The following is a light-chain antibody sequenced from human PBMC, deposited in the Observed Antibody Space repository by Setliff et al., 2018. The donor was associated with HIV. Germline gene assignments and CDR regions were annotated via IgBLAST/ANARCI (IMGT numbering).Light chain of an antibody. CDR1: SSNIGSNT. CDR2: SNN. Sequence: QSVLTQPPSASGTPGQRVTISCSGSSSNIGSNTVNWYQQFPGTAPKLLIYSNNQRPSGVSDRFSGSKSGNTASLTISGLQAEDEADYFCCSYTIGNTLYVFGPGTKVTVL. J-gene: IGLJ1*01. V-gene: IGLV1-44*01. CDR3: CSYTIGNTLYV.